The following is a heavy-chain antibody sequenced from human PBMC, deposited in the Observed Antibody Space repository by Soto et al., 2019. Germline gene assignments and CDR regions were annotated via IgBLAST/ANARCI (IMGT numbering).Heavy chain of an antibody. D-gene: IGHD3-10*01. Sequence: SVKVSCKASGGTFSSYTISWVRQAPGQGLEWMGRIIPILGIANYAQKFQGRVTITADKSTSTAYMELSSLRSEDTAVYYCARSLGGSNVNFDYWGQGTLVTVSS. J-gene: IGHJ4*02. V-gene: IGHV1-69*02. CDR2: IIPILGIA. CDR1: GGTFSSYT. CDR3: ARSLGGSNVNFDY.